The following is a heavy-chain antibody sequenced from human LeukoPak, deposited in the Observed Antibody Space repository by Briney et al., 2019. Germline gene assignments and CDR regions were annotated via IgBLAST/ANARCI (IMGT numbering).Heavy chain of an antibody. CDR3: AKDLRTMLEGYFDY. V-gene: IGHV3-9*01. Sequence: PGGSLRLSCAASGFTFDDYAMHWVRHAPGKGLEWVSGISWNSGSIGYADSVKGRFTISRDNAKNSLYLQMNSLRAEDTAVYYCAKDLRTMLEGYFDYWGQGTLVTVSS. J-gene: IGHJ4*02. D-gene: IGHD3-16*01. CDR1: GFTFDDYA. CDR2: ISWNSGSI.